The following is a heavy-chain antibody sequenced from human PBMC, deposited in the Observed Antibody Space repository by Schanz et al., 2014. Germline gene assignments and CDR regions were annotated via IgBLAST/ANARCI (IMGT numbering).Heavy chain of an antibody. CDR1: GGTFSTYT. CDR2: ISAYTNNT. D-gene: IGHD2-2*01. CDR3: ARDRRRYCSTASCLHDNWFDP. J-gene: IGHJ5*02. V-gene: IGHV1-18*01. Sequence: QVQLVQSGAEVKKPGSSVKVSCKASGGTFSTYTISWVRQAPGQGLEWMGRISAYTNNTNYAQKVQGRVTMTTDTSTGTAYMELRSLRSDDTAVYYCARDRRRYCSTASCLHDNWFDPWGQGTLVIGSS.